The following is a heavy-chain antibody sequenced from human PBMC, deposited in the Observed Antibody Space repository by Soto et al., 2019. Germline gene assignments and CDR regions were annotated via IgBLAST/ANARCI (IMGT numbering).Heavy chain of an antibody. CDR2: FTAAGET. D-gene: IGHD3-10*01. CDR1: GFTFSRYA. Sequence: EVQLVESGGGLVTPGGSLRLSCAASGFTFSRYAMHWVRQGAGTGLEWVSTFTAAGETFYPGSVKGRFTISSDNANNSCYLHMTNLRGGDTAVYFCARGSLRPGYWYFHLWCRGTLVTVSS. V-gene: IGHV3-13*01. J-gene: IGHJ2*01. CDR3: ARGSLRPGYWYFHL.